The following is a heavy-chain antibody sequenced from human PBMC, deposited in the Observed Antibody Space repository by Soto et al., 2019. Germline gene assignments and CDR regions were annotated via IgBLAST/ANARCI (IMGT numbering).Heavy chain of an antibody. CDR2: ISAYNGNT. V-gene: IGHV1-18*01. D-gene: IGHD2-2*01. CDR3: ARDPLEFVVVPAALGVGNWFDP. CDR1: GYTYASYG. J-gene: IGHJ5*02. Sequence: GTSVKVSCKDSGYTYASYGSSWVRQAPGQGLEWMGWISAYNGNTNYAQKLQGRVTMTTDTSTSTAYMELRSLRSDDTAVYYCARDPLEFVVVPAALGVGNWFDPWGQGTLVTVSS.